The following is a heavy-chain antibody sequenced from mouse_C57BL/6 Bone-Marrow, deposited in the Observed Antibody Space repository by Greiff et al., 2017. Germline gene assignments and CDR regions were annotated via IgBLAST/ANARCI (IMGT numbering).Heavy chain of an antibody. V-gene: IGHV5-4*01. D-gene: IGHD2-4*01. CDR2: ISDCGSYT. Sequence: EVQLVESGGGLVKPGGSLKLSCAASGFTFSSYAMSWVRQTPEKRLEWVATISDCGSYTYYPDNVKGRFTISRDNAKNNLYLQMSHLKSEDTAMYYCARDGVMITTKVYYYAMDYWGQGTSVTVSS. J-gene: IGHJ4*01. CDR1: GFTFSSYA. CDR3: ARDGVMITTKVYYYAMDY.